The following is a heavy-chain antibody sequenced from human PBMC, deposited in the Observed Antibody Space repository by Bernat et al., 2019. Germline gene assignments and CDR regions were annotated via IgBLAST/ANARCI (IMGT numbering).Heavy chain of an antibody. CDR1: GFTVSSNY. Sequence: EVQLVESGGGLVQPGGSLRLSCAASGFTVSSNYMSWVRQAPGKGLEWVSVIYSDGSTYYADSVKGRFTISGDNSKNTLYLQMNSLRAEDTAVYYCTAGIGVFIAVAGTPSRDYWGQGTLVTVSS. D-gene: IGHD6-19*01. CDR3: TAGIGVFIAVAGTPSRDY. V-gene: IGHV3-66*01. CDR2: IYSDGST. J-gene: IGHJ4*02.